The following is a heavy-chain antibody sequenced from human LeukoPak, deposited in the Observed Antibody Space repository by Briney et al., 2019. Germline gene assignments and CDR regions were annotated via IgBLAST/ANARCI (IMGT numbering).Heavy chain of an antibody. CDR1: GGSISSYY. CDR2: IYYSGST. D-gene: IGHD6-19*01. J-gene: IGHJ4*02. V-gene: IGHV4-59*12. CDR3: ARVPLRYSSGWYFDY. Sequence: SETLSLTCTVSGGSISSYYWSWIRQPPGKGLEWIGYIYYSGSTNYNPSLKSRVTISVDTSKNQFSLKLNSVTAADTAVYYCARVPLRYSSGWYFDYWGQGTLVTVSS.